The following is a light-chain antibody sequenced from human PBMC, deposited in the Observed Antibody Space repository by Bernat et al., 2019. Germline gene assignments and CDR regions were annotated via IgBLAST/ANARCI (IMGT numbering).Light chain of an antibody. J-gene: IGKJ1*01. CDR2: AAS. Sequence: DIQMTQSPSSLSASVGDRVTITCRASQSISSYLNWYQQKPGKAPKVLIYAASSLESGVPSRFSGSGSGTDFTLTISSLQPEDFATFYCQKSHSSPWTFGQGTKVEIK. CDR3: QKSHSSPWT. V-gene: IGKV1-39*01. CDR1: QSISSY.